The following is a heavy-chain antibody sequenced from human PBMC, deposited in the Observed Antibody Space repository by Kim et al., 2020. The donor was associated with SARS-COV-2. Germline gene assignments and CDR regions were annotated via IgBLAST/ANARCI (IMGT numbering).Heavy chain of an antibody. D-gene: IGHD6-13*01. J-gene: IGHJ6*01. CDR1: GFNFGDYY. V-gene: IGHV3-11*01. Sequence: GGSLRLSCTASGFNFGDYYMTWIRQAPGKGLEWISSISTTGVTIFYAASVKGRFTISRDNAKNSLYLQINSLIAEDTAVYFCAIEEGIAGASTYYY. CDR3: AIEEGIAGASTYYY. CDR2: ISTTGVTI.